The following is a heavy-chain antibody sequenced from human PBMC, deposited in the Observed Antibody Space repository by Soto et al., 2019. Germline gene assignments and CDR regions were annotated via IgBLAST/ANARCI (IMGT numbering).Heavy chain of an antibody. CDR2: ICGSGDTT. D-gene: IGHD2-15*01. Sequence: GGSLRHSWAASGLTCNTYAMSWVRQATGKGLEWVSGICGSGDTTYYADSVKGRFTTSRDNSKNTLYLQMNSLRPEDTAVYYCAKGSGASCYSGFDSWGLGTLVTVSS. J-gene: IGHJ4*02. CDR3: AKGSGASCYSGFDS. V-gene: IGHV3-23*01. CDR1: GLTCNTYA.